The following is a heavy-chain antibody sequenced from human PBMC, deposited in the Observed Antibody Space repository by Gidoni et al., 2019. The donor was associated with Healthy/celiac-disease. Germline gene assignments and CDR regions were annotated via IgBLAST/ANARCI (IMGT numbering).Heavy chain of an antibody. CDR2: IIPNFGTA. V-gene: IGHV1-69*01. Sequence: QVQLVQSGSEVQKPGSSVKLSCKASGGPFSSYAISWVRQAPGQGLEWMGGIIPNFGTANYAQKFQGRVTITADESTSTAYMELSSLRSEDTAVYYCARDRGSGSYDAFDIWGQGTMVTVSS. CDR3: ARDRGSGSYDAFDI. CDR1: GGPFSSYA. D-gene: IGHD1-26*01. J-gene: IGHJ3*02.